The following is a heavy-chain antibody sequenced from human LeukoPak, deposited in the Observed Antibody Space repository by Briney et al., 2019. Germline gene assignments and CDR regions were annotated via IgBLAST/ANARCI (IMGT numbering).Heavy chain of an antibody. Sequence: GESLKISCKGSGYTFTNYWIGWVRQMPGKGLEWMGIIYPGDSDTRYSPSFQGQVTISADKSISTAYLQWSSLKASDTAVYYCARRRDSSGYYYVDAFDIWGQGTMVTVSS. D-gene: IGHD3-22*01. CDR1: GYTFTNYW. V-gene: IGHV5-51*01. CDR3: ARRRDSSGYYYVDAFDI. CDR2: IYPGDSDT. J-gene: IGHJ3*02.